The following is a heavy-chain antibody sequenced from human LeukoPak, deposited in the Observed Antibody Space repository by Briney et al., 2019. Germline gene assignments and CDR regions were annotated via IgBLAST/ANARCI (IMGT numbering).Heavy chain of an antibody. CDR2: FDPEAGET. CDR3: ATGSYDYDDLRGIDY. Sequence: GASVKVSCKVSGYTLTDLSIHWVRQTPGKGLEWMGSFDPEAGETVYAKKFRGRLTMTEDTSTDTAYMEVNSLRSEDTAVYYCATGSYDYDDLRGIDYWGQGTLVTVSS. J-gene: IGHJ4*02. D-gene: IGHD3-16*01. CDR1: GYTLTDLS. V-gene: IGHV1-24*01.